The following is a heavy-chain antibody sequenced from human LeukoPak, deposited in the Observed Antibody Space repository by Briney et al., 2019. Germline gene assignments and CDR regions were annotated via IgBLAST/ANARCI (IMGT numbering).Heavy chain of an antibody. D-gene: IGHD3-10*01. J-gene: IGHJ4*02. V-gene: IGHV3-30*03. CDR3: ASDREYYYGSGSFDY. Sequence: PGRSLRLSCAASGFTFSSYGMHWVRQAPGKGLEWVAVISYDGSNKYYADSVKGRFTISRDNSKNTLYLQMNSLRAEDTAVYYCASDREYYYGSGSFDYWGQGALVTVSS. CDR2: ISYDGSNK. CDR1: GFTFSSYG.